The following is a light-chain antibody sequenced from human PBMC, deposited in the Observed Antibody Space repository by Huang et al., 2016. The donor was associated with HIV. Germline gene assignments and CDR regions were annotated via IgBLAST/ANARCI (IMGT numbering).Light chain of an antibody. V-gene: IGKV1D-13*01. CDR1: QDISSA. J-gene: IGKJ4*01. Sequence: AIQLTQSPSSLSASVGVRVTITCRASQDISSALAWYQQKPGKAPKLLIYDASTWESGVPSRFSGSGSGTDFTLTISSLQPEDVATYYCQQFDNFLLAFGGGTKVEIE. CDR2: DAS. CDR3: QQFDNFLLA.